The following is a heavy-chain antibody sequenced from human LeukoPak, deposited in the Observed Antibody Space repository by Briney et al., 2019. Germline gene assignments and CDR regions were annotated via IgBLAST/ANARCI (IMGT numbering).Heavy chain of an antibody. Sequence: SVKVSCKASGGTFSSYAISWVRQAPGQGLEWMGGIIPVFGAANYAQKFQGRVTITADESTSTAYMELSSLRSEDTAVYYCARDYGGNSYYYYYYYMDVWGKGTTVTVSS. CDR2: IIPVFGAA. D-gene: IGHD4-23*01. J-gene: IGHJ6*03. V-gene: IGHV1-69*13. CDR3: ARDYGGNSYYYYYYYMDV. CDR1: GGTFSSYA.